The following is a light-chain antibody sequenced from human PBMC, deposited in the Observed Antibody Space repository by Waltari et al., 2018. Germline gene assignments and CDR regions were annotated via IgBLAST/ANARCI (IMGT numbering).Light chain of an antibody. CDR3: AAWDDSLSGNWV. Sequence: QSVLTQPPSASGTPGQRVTISCSGSSPNIGSNYVYLYQQLPGTAPKRLIYRNNQRPSGVPDRFSGSKSGTSASLAISGLRSEDEADYYCAAWDDSLSGNWVFGGGTKLTVL. CDR2: RNN. CDR1: SPNIGSNY. V-gene: IGLV1-47*01. J-gene: IGLJ3*02.